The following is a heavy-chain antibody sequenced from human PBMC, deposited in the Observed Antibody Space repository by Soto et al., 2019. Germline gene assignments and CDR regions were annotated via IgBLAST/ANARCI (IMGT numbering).Heavy chain of an antibody. V-gene: IGHV4-31*03. Sequence: QVQLQESGPGLVKPSQTLSLTCTVSGGSISSGGYYWSWIRQHPGKGLEWIGYIYYSGSTYYNPSLMRRVTISVDTSKNQFSLKLGSVTAADTAVYYCARGGGGYVWGSYRPTDYWGQGTLVTVSS. J-gene: IGHJ4*02. D-gene: IGHD3-16*02. CDR3: ARGGGGYVWGSYRPTDY. CDR1: GGSISSGGYY. CDR2: IYYSGST.